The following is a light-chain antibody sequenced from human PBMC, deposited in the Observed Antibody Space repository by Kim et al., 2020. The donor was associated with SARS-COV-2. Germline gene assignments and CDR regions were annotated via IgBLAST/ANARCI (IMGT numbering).Light chain of an antibody. V-gene: IGLV1-40*01. J-gene: IGLJ1*01. CDR1: SSNIGAGFD. CDR3: QSHDSSLSGCV. Sequence: QSVLTQPPSVSGAPGQKVTISCTGSSSNIGAGFDVHWYQQLPGAAPKVLIFGSNNRPSGVPTRFSGSKSGTSASLAITGLQAEEEADYFCQSHDSSLSGCVFGTGTKVTVL. CDR2: GSN.